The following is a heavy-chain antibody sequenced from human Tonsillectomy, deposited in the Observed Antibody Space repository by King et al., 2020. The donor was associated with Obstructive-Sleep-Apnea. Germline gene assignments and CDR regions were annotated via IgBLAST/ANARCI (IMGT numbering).Heavy chain of an antibody. CDR1: GFTFSDYG. CDR3: ARDKKTGYSSGWHYFDY. CDR2: IWYDGSKK. Sequence: VQLVESGGGVVQPGRSLRLSCAPSGFTFSDYGMHWVRQAPGKGLEWVAVIWYDGSKKYYADSVKGRFTISRDDSKNTLYLQMNSLRAEDTAVYYCARDKKTGYSSGWHYFDYWGQGIQVTVSS. V-gene: IGHV3-33*01. D-gene: IGHD6-19*01. J-gene: IGHJ4*02.